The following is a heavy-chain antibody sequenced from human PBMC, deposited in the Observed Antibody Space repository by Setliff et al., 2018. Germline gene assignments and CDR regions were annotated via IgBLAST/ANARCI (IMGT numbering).Heavy chain of an antibody. D-gene: IGHD3-3*01. CDR1: GGSINSYY. J-gene: IGHJ6*03. CDR3: ARVSGFQYMDV. V-gene: IGHV4-59*08. CDR2: VYYTGVT. Sequence: SETLSLTCTVSGGSINSYYWSWIRQPPGKGLEWIGYVYYTGVTNYNPSLKSRVTISLDTSKNQFSLNLSSLTAADTAVYYCARVSGFQYMDVWGKGTTVTVSS.